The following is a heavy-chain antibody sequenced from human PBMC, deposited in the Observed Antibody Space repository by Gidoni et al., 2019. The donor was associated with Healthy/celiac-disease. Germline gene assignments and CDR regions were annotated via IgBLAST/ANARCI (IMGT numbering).Heavy chain of an antibody. CDR2: ISWNSGSI. Sequence: EVQLVESGGGLVQPGRSLRLSCAASGFTFDDYAMHWVRQAPGKGLGWVSGISWNSGSIGYADSVKGRFTISRDNAKNSLYLQMNSLRAEDTALYYCAKDIGYYGSGPDYWGQGTLVTVSS. CDR3: AKDIGYYGSGPDY. J-gene: IGHJ4*02. D-gene: IGHD3-10*01. V-gene: IGHV3-9*01. CDR1: GFTFDDYA.